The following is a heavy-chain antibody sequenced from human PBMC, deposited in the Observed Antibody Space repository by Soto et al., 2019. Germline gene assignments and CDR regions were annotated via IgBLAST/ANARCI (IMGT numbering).Heavy chain of an antibody. J-gene: IGHJ4*02. V-gene: IGHV4-59*01. CDR3: ARDGYDGSGSPYPAF. Sequence: SETLSLTCTVSGASMSEYFCSWIRQSPGKGLEWIGYIYYLGSTDYNPSLKSRVTISVDTSKRQFSLRLTSVTAADTAVYYCARDGYDGSGSPYPAFWGPGTQVTVSS. CDR2: IYYLGST. D-gene: IGHD3-10*01. CDR1: GASMSEYF.